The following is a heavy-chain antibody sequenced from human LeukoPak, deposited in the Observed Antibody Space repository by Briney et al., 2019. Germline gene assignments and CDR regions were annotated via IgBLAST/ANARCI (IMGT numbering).Heavy chain of an antibody. CDR2: ISNSGGSPI. J-gene: IGHJ4*02. CDR3: ARVRGSYAFDY. D-gene: IGHD1-26*01. Sequence: PGGSLRLSCAASGFMFSDYYMSWMRRAPGKGLEWVSYISNSGGSPIYNADSVKGRFTISRDNAKNSLYLQMNSLRAEDTAVYYCARVRGSYAFDYWGQGTLVTVSS. CDR1: GFMFSDYY. V-gene: IGHV3-11*01.